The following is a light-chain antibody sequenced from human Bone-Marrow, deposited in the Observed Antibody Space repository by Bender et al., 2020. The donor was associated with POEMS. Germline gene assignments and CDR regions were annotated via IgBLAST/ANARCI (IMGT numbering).Light chain of an antibody. CDR3: QTWDSNTAV. J-gene: IGLJ2*01. Sequence: SYDLTQPPSVSVSPGQTASFICSGDKLGDRYASWYQQKPGQSPRVVIFQDNKRPSGIPERFSGSNSGNTATLTISGTQAMDEADYYCQTWDSNTAVFGGGTTLTVL. CDR1: KLGDRY. V-gene: IGLV3-1*01. CDR2: QDN.